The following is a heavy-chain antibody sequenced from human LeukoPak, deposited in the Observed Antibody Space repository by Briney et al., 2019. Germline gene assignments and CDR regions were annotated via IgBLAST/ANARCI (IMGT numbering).Heavy chain of an antibody. J-gene: IGHJ5*02. Sequence: SETLSLTCTVSGGSISSSSYYWGWLRQPPGKGLEWIGSIYYSGSTYYNPSLKSRVTISVDTSKNQFSLKLSSVTAADTAVYYCARSYGYNLRYNWFDPWGQGTLVTVSS. V-gene: IGHV4-39*07. CDR2: IYYSGST. CDR1: GGSISSSSYY. CDR3: ARSYGYNLRYNWFDP. D-gene: IGHD5-24*01.